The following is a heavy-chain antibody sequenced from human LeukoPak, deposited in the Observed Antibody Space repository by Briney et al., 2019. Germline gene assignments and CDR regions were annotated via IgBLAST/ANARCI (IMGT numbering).Heavy chain of an antibody. CDR2: ISYDGSNK. V-gene: IGHV3-30*18. CDR3: AKGGVTWGVTHSDY. J-gene: IGHJ4*02. D-gene: IGHD3-16*01. CDR1: GFTFSSYG. Sequence: GGSLRLSCAASGFTFSSYGMHWVRQAPGKGLEWVAVISYDGSNKYYADPVKGRFTISRDNSKNTLYLQMNSLRAEDTAVYYCAKGGVTWGVTHSDYWGQGTLVTVSS.